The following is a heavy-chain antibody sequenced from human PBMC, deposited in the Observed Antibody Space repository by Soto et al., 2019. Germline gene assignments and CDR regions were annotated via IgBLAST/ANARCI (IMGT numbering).Heavy chain of an antibody. CDR2: IYYSGST. V-gene: IGHV4-39*01. D-gene: IGHD2-2*01. J-gene: IGHJ4*02. CDR1: GGSISSSSYY. Sequence: SETLSLTCTVSGGSISSSSYYWGWIRQPPGKGLEWIGSIYYSGSTYYNPSLKSRVTISVDTSKNQFSLKLSSVTAADTAVYYCARHSQYQLTRDYCGPGPLVTVSS. CDR3: ARHSQYQLTRDY.